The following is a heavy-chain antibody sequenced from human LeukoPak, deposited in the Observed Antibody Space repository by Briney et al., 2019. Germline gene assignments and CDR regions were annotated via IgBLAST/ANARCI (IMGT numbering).Heavy chain of an antibody. J-gene: IGHJ4*02. CDR1: GFTFSDYY. Sequence: GGSLRLSCAASGFTFSDYYMSWIRQAPGKGLEWVSVIYSGGSTYYADSVKGRFTISRDNAKNTLYLQMNSLRAEGTAVYYCAGDTGGLPYWGQGTLVTVSS. CDR2: IYSGGST. CDR3: AGDTGGLPY. D-gene: IGHD2-21*01. V-gene: IGHV3-66*01.